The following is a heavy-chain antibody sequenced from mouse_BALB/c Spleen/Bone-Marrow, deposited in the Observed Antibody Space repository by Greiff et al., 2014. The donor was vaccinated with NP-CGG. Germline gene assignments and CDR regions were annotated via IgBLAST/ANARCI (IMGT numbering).Heavy chain of an antibody. CDR3: ASYDYGYYFDY. CDR2: IDPANGNT. Sequence: EVMLVESGAELVKPGASVKLSCTASGFNIKDTYMHWVKQRPERGLEWIGRIDPANGNTKYDPKFQGKATITADTSSNTAYLQLSSLTSEDTAVYYCASYDYGYYFDYWGQGTTLTVSS. J-gene: IGHJ2*01. CDR1: GFNIKDTY. D-gene: IGHD2-4*01. V-gene: IGHV14-3*02.